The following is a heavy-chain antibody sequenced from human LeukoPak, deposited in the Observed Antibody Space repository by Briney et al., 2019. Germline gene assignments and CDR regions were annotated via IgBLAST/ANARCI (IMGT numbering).Heavy chain of an antibody. Sequence: GGSLRLSCAASRFTFSNYAMSWVRQAPGKGLEWVSAITGNGDYTDYADSVKGRFTISRDNSKNTAYLQMNSLRVEDTAVYYCVCLGLGGLSLDWGQGTLVTVSS. CDR3: VCLGLGGLSLD. J-gene: IGHJ4*02. D-gene: IGHD3-16*01. CDR1: RFTFSNYA. CDR2: ITGNGDYT. V-gene: IGHV3-23*01.